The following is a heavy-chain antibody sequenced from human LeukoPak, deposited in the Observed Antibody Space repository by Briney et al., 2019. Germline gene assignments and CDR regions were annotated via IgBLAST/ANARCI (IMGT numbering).Heavy chain of an antibody. Sequence: ASVKVSCKASGGTFSSYAISWVRQAPGQGPEWMGGIIPIFGTANYAQKFQGRVTITADESTSTAYMELSSLRSEDTAVYYCASRRGFYFDYWGQGTLVTVSS. CDR2: IIPIFGTA. J-gene: IGHJ4*02. V-gene: IGHV1-69*13. D-gene: IGHD3-16*01. CDR3: ASRRGFYFDY. CDR1: GGTFSSYA.